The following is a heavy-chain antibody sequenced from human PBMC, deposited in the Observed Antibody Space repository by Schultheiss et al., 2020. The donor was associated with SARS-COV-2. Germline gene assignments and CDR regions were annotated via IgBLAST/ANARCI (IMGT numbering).Heavy chain of an antibody. CDR1: GGSISSSSYY. Sequence: SQTLSLTCTVSGGSISSSSYYWGWIRQPPGKGLEWIGSIYYSGSTYYNPSLKSRVTISVDTSKNQFSLKLSSVTAADTAVYYCARDHHSSSSWYIKSFRDGWFDPWGQGTLVTVSS. CDR2: IYYSGST. D-gene: IGHD6-13*01. J-gene: IGHJ5*02. CDR3: ARDHHSSSSWYIKSFRDGWFDP. V-gene: IGHV4-39*02.